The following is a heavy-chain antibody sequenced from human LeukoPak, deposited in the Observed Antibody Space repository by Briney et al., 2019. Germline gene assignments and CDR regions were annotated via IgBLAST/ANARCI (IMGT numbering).Heavy chain of an antibody. CDR2: INTNTGET. CDR1: GYTFTGYG. D-gene: IGHD6-13*01. Sequence: ASVKVSCKASGYTFTGYGMNWVRQAPGQGLEWMGWINTNTGETTYAQSFTGRVALSLDTSVSTACMHISRLRAVDTAVYYCARRIAAAGRFDFWGQGTLVTVSS. V-gene: IGHV7-4-1*02. J-gene: IGHJ4*02. CDR3: ARRIAAAGRFDF.